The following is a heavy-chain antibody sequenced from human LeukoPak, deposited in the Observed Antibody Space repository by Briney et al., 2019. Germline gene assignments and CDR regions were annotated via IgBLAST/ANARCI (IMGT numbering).Heavy chain of an antibody. CDR2: IKPDGSEK. V-gene: IGHV3-7*03. J-gene: IGHJ4*02. CDR3: AKGLNSGDYDRIPFDY. D-gene: IGHD3-16*01. Sequence: PGGSLRLSCTASHFTFTTYWMSWVRQAPGKGLEWVANIKPDGSEKYYVDSVKGRFTISRDNAKNSLYLQMNSLRAEDTALYYCAKGLNSGDYDRIPFDYWGQGTLVTVSS. CDR1: HFTFTTYW.